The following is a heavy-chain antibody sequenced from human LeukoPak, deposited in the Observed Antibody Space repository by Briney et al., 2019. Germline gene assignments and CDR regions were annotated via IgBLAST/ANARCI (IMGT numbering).Heavy chain of an antibody. CDR2: IYSDGST. J-gene: IGHJ4*02. Sequence: GGSLRLSCAASGFTVSSNYMSWVRQAPGKGLEWVSVIYSDGSTYYADSVKGRFTISRDNSKNTLYLQMNTLRAEDTAVYYCASSLRVTYGDYYFDYWGQGTLVTFSS. V-gene: IGHV3-53*01. CDR1: GFTVSSNY. D-gene: IGHD4-17*01. CDR3: ASSLRVTYGDYYFDY.